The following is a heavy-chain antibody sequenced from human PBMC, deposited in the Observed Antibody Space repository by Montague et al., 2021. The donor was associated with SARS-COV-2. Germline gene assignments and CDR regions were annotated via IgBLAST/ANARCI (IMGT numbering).Heavy chain of an antibody. J-gene: IGHJ6*02. V-gene: IGHV4-61*02. D-gene: IGHD3-3*01. Sequence: TLSLTCTVSGGSISSSKYYWSWIRQPAGKGLEWIGRMYTSGSTNYNPSLKSRVTISVDTSKNQFSLKLRPVTAADTAVYYCASDSPVVIIISSWNYYDMDVWGQGTPVTVSS. CDR2: MYTSGST. CDR1: GGSISSSKYY. CDR3: ASDSPVVIIISSWNYYDMDV.